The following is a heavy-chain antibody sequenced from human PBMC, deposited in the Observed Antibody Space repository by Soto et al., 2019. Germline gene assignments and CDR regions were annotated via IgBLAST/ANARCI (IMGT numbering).Heavy chain of an antibody. CDR1: GCTFTSYG. V-gene: IGHV1-18*01. D-gene: IGHD3-10*01. CDR2: ISAYNGNT. CDR3: ARLPTMVRGVIIRDYYYGMDV. Sequence: ASVKVSCKASGCTFTSYGMSWVRQAPVQGLEWMGWISAYNGNTNYAQKLQGRVTMTTDTSTSTAYMELRSLRSDDTAVYYCARLPTMVRGVIIRDYYYGMDVWG. J-gene: IGHJ6*04.